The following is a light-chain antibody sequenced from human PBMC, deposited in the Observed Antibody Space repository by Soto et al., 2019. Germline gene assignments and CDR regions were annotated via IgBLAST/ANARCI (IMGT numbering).Light chain of an antibody. Sequence: QSALTRPASVSGSPGQSIAISCTGTSTDVGGYNYVSWYQQHPGKAPKLMIYEVNNRPSGVSNRFSGSKSGNTASLTISGLQAEDEADYYCSSYTSSNTLLFGGGTKLTVL. CDR1: STDVGGYNY. CDR2: EVN. V-gene: IGLV2-14*01. J-gene: IGLJ2*01. CDR3: SSYTSSNTLL.